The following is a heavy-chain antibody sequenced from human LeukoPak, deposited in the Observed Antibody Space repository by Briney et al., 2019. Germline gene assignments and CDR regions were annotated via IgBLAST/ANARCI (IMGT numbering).Heavy chain of an antibody. CDR2: ISSSGSTI. Sequence: GGSLRLSCAASGFLFSSYGMNWVRQAPGKGLEWVSYISSSGSTIYYADSVRGRFTISRDNAKNSLNLQMNSLRAEDTAVYFCARRPIGARPLFLYYMDVWGKGTTVTVSS. V-gene: IGHV3-48*01. D-gene: IGHD3-16*01. CDR1: GFLFSSYG. CDR3: ARRPIGARPLFLYYMDV. J-gene: IGHJ6*03.